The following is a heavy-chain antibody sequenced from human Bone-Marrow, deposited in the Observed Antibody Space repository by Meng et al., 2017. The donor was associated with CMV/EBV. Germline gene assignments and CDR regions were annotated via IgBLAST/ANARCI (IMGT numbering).Heavy chain of an antibody. V-gene: IGHV3-53*01. CDR2: IYSGGST. CDR3: ARGRGDADIFPTYYFDY. CDR1: GFTVSSNY. Sequence: GGSLRLSCAASGFTVSSNYMSWVRQAPGKGLEWVSVIYSGGSTNYADSVKGRFTISRDNSKNTLYLQMNSLRAEDTAVYYCARGRGDADIFPTYYFDYWGQGTLVTVSS. J-gene: IGHJ4*02. D-gene: IGHD2-21*01.